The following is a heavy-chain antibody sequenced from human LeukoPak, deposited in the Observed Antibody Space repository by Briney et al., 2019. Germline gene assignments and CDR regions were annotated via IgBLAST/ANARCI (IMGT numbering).Heavy chain of an antibody. CDR2: ISAYNGNT. CDR3: ARGEPMVRGVIGY. CDR1: GYTFTSYS. V-gene: IGHV1-18*01. J-gene: IGHJ4*02. Sequence: ASVKVSCKASGYTFTSYSISWVRQAPGQGLEWMGWISAYNGNTIYAQKVKGRVTMTTDTSTSTAYMELRSLKSDDTAVYYCARGEPMVRGVIGYWGQGTLVTVSS. D-gene: IGHD3-10*01.